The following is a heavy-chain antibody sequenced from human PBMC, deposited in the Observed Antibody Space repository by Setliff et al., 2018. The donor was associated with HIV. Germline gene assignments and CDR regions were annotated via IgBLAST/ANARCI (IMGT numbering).Heavy chain of an antibody. V-gene: IGHV1-69*13. Sequence: ASVKVSCKASGGTFSSYAISWVRQAPGQGLEWMGGIIPIFGTANYAQKFQGRVTITADESTSTANMELSSLRSEDTAVYYCARGGGMIVVVSYFDYWGQGTLGTVSS. CDR3: ARGGGMIVVVSYFDY. CDR2: IIPIFGTA. D-gene: IGHD3-22*01. J-gene: IGHJ4*02. CDR1: GGTFSSYA.